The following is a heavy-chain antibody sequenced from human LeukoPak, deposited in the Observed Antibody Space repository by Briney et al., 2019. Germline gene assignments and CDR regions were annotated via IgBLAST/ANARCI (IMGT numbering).Heavy chain of an antibody. CDR2: MNPNSGNT. Sequence: ASVKVSCKASGYTFTSYDINWVRQATGQGLEWMGWMNPNSGNTGYAQKFQGRVTMTRNTSISTAYMELSSLRSEDTAVYYCALRITMVRGQIRTGQHWGQGTLVTVSS. J-gene: IGHJ1*01. D-gene: IGHD3-10*01. V-gene: IGHV1-8*01. CDR1: GYTFTSYD. CDR3: ALRITMVRGQIRTGQH.